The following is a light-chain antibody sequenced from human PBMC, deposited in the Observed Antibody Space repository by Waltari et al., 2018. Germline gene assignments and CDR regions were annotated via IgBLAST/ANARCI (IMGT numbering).Light chain of an antibody. CDR3: ATWDDGLSGVV. V-gene: IGLV1-44*01. CDR2: LNK. J-gene: IGLJ3*02. Sequence: QSVLTQPPSASGTPGQRVTIPCSGSSSNIGTNTVTWYQHPPGTAPKPLIYLNKRRPSGVPDRFSGSKSGTSASLAISGLQSEDEALYYCATWDDGLSGVVFGGGTKVTVL. CDR1: SSNIGTNT.